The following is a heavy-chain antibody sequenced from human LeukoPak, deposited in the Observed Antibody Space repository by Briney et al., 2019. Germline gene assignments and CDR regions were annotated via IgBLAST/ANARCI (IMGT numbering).Heavy chain of an antibody. CDR1: GGSISSSSYY. D-gene: IGHD4-23*01. V-gene: IGHV4-61*05. Sequence: NPSETLSLTCTVSGGSISSSSYYWGWIRQPPGKGLEWIGYIYHSGSTDYNPSLKSRVTISVDTSKSQFSLKLTSVTAADTAVYYCATLTTVVTAYYFDYWGQGTLVTVSS. J-gene: IGHJ4*02. CDR2: IYHSGST. CDR3: ATLTTVVTAYYFDY.